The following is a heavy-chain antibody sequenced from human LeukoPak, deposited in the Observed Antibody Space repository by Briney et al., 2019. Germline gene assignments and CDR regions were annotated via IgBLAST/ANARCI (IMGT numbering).Heavy chain of an antibody. CDR3: ARHGYYDDAFDI. Sequence: KPSETLSLTCTVSGVSNSSYYWSWIRQPPGKGLEWIGYYYYSGSTKYNPSLKSRVTISVDTSKTQFSLKLSSVTAADTAVYYCARHGYYDDAFDIWGQGTMVTVSS. J-gene: IGHJ3*02. CDR1: GVSNSSYY. CDR2: YYYSGST. D-gene: IGHD3-22*01. V-gene: IGHV4-59*08.